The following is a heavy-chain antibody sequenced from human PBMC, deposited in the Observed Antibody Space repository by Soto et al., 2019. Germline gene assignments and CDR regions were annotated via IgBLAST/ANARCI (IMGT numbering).Heavy chain of an antibody. CDR1: GYNIQSHA. CDR3: GRDQSGIGWYVDWFDP. CDR2: INAGNGNT. D-gene: IGHD6-19*01. J-gene: IGHJ5*02. V-gene: IGHV1-3*01. Sequence: GASVKVSCKASGYNIQSHAIHWVRQAPGQRLEWMGWINAGNGNTKYSENFGGRVTFTRDTVATTLYMELTSLTSEDTAVYFCGRDQSGIGWYVDWFDPWGQGTLVTVSS.